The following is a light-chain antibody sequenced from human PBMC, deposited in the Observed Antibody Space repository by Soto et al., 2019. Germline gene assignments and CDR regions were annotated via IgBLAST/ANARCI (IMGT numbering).Light chain of an antibody. CDR3: QQYCNSPPYT. V-gene: IGKV3-20*01. Sequence: VLTQSPGTLSLSPGERATISCRASQSISSNYLAWYQHKPGQAPRLLIYGASSRATGIPHRFSGSGSGADFTRTISSLEPEDCGVFYCQQYCNSPPYTFGQGTKVEIK. J-gene: IGKJ2*01. CDR1: QSISSNY. CDR2: GAS.